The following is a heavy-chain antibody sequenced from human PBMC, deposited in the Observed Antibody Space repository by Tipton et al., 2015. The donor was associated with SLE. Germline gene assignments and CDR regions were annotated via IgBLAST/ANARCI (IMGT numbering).Heavy chain of an antibody. V-gene: IGHV4-31*03. CDR2: IYYSGST. CDR1: GGSISSGGYY. Sequence: TLSLTCTVSGGSISSGGYYWSWIRQHPEKGLEWIGYIYYSGSTYYNPPLKSRLSISEDTSKNQFSLKLSSVTAADTAVYYCASSHGYYFDYWGQGTLVTVSS. CDR3: ASSHGYYFDY. J-gene: IGHJ4*02.